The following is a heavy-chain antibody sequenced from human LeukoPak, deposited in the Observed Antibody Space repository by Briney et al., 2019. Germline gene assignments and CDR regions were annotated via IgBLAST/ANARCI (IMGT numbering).Heavy chain of an antibody. J-gene: IGHJ4*02. D-gene: IGHD1-14*01. Sequence: GASVKVSCKASGYTFTIYYMHCVRQAPGQGRERMGIINPSGGRTSYAQKLQSGVTRTRDTTTSTVYMELSSRKSEDTAVYYWAASLLGTKAFDYWGQGTLVTVSS. CDR3: AASLLGTKAFDY. CDR1: GYTFTIYY. V-gene: IGHV1-46*04. CDR2: INPSGGRT.